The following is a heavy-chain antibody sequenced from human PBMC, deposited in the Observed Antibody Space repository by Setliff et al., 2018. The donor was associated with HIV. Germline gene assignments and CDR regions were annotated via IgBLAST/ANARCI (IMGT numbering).Heavy chain of an antibody. CDR2: IHTGDSDT. Sequence: GESLKISCKASGYSFTSYWIGWVRQMPGKGLEWMGIIHTGDSDTRYSQSFQGQVTISADKSIITAYLQRSSLKASDTAMYFCVRHAWRLWLAPIESWGQGTLVTVSS. D-gene: IGHD6-19*01. CDR3: VRHAWRLWLAPIES. V-gene: IGHV5-51*01. J-gene: IGHJ4*02. CDR1: GYSFTSYW.